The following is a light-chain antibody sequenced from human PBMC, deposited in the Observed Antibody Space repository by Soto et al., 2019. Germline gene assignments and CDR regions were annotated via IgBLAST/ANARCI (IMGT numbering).Light chain of an antibody. J-gene: IGKJ5*01. CDR2: DAS. V-gene: IGKV3D-11*01. CDR1: QGVGRY. CDR3: QQRHMWPIT. Sequence: EILLTQSPDTLSLSPGERATLSCRASQGVGRYLAWYQQRPGQTPRLLIYDASNRATGIPARFSGSGSGTDFTLTISSLENEDSAVYYCQQRHMWPITFGQGTRLEIK.